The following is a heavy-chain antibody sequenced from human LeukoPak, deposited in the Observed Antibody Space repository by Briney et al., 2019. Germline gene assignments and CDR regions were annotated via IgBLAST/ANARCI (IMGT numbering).Heavy chain of an antibody. CDR1: GYTFTGYY. V-gene: IGHV1-2*02. J-gene: IGHJ4*02. Sequence: ASVKVSCKASGYTFTGYYMHWVRQAPGQGLEWMGWINPNSGGTNYAQKFQGRVTVTRDTSISTAYMELSRLRSDDTAVYYCASDQYYYDSSGYYYEVRSPVYWGQGTLVTVSS. CDR3: ASDQYYYDSSGYYYEVRSPVY. CDR2: INPNSGGT. D-gene: IGHD3-22*01.